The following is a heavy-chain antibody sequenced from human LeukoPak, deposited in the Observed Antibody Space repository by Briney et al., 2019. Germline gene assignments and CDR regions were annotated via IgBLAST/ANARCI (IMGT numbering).Heavy chain of an antibody. V-gene: IGHV3-21*01. CDR3: ARSYYDFWSGYYNVSPTYYYYYYYMDV. Sequence: GGSLRLSCAASGFTFSSYSMNWVRQAPGKRLEWVSSISSSSSYIYYADSVKGRFTISRGNAKNSLYLQMNSLRAEDTAVYYCARSYYDFWSGYYNVSPTYYYYYYYMDVWGKGTTVTVSS. CDR2: ISSSSSYI. J-gene: IGHJ6*03. D-gene: IGHD3-3*01. CDR1: GFTFSSYS.